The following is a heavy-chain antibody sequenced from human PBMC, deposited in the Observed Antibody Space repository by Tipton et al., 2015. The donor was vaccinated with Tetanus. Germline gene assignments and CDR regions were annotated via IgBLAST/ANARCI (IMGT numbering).Heavy chain of an antibody. CDR3: AKLQLWVLGGNS. V-gene: IGHV4-59*01. J-gene: IGHJ4*02. CDR1: GGSINPYY. Sequence: GLVKPSETLSLTCTVSGGSINPYYWSWIRQPPGKGLEWIGNVYSSGSTYYNPSLKGRVTISVDTSTTQFSLRLNSVTAADTAIYYCAKLQLWVLGGNSWGQGTLITVSS. D-gene: IGHD5-18*01. CDR2: VYSSGST.